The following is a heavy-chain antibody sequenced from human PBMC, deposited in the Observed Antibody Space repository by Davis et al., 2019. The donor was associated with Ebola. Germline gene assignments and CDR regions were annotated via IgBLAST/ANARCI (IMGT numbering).Heavy chain of an antibody. J-gene: IGHJ6*04. D-gene: IGHD3-3*01. CDR3: ARVRGDFWSGYASYHYYGMDV. Sequence: SETLSLTCTVSGGSISSYYWGWIRQPPGKGLEWIGYIFYGGSTNYNPSLKSRVTISVDTSKNQFSLRLSSVTAADTAVYYCARVRGDFWSGYASYHYYGMDVWGTGTTVTASS. CDR2: IFYGGST. CDR1: GGSISSYY. V-gene: IGHV4-59*08.